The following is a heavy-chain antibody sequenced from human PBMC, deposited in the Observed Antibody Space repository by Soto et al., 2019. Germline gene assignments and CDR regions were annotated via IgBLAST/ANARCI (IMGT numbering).Heavy chain of an antibody. J-gene: IGHJ4*02. CDR2: IYWDDDK. CDR1: GFSLNTSGVG. CDR3: AHSGWLGGRLEFDS. Sequence: QVTLKESGPTLLRPTQTLTLTCTFSGFSLNTSGVGVGWIRQPPGRALEWLALIYWDDDKRYSPSLKIRLTITQDTSKNQVVLTMANMDPVDTATYYCAHSGWLGGRLEFDSWGQGALVTVST. V-gene: IGHV2-5*02. D-gene: IGHD3-10*01.